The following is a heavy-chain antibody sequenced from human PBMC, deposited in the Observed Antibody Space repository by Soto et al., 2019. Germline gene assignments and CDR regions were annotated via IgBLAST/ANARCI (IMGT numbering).Heavy chain of an antibody. CDR2: IYPGDSDT. CDR1: GYGCSSYW. Sequence: PGGSLKNSGKWSGYGCSSYWMGGVRQMPGKGLEWMGMIYPGDSDTRYSPSFQGQVTISADKSINTAYLQWSSLKASDTATYYCARSGGRPFDYWGQGTVVT. J-gene: IGHJ4*02. V-gene: IGHV5-51*01. CDR3: ARSGGRPFDY. D-gene: IGHD6-25*01.